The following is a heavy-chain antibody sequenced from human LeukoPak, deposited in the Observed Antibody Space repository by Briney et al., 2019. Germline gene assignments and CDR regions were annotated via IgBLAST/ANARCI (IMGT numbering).Heavy chain of an antibody. V-gene: IGHV3-7*01. CDR2: IRQDGSEK. CDR1: GFTFSSYW. D-gene: IGHD3-10*01. Sequence: TGGSLRLSCAASGFTFSSYWMSWVRQAPGKGLEWVANIRQDGSEKYYVDSVKGRFTISRDNAKNSLYLQMNSLRAEDTAVYYCARTYYYGSGSYYADYYYYYYMDVWGKGTTVTVSS. CDR3: ARTYYYGSGSYYADYYYYYYMDV. J-gene: IGHJ6*03.